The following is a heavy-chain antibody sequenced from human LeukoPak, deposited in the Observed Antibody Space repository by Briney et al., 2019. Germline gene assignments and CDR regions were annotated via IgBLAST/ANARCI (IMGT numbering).Heavy chain of an antibody. CDR1: GYTFTGYY. CDR3: ARGGYCSGGSCYFYYYMDV. CDR2: INPNSGGT. Sequence: ASVKVSCKASGYTFTGYYMHWVRQAPGQGLEWMGWINPNSGGTNYAQKFQGRVTMTRHTSISTAYMEVSRLRSDDKAVYYCARGGYCSGGSCYFYYYMDVWGKGTTVTVSS. J-gene: IGHJ6*03. V-gene: IGHV1-2*02. D-gene: IGHD2-15*01.